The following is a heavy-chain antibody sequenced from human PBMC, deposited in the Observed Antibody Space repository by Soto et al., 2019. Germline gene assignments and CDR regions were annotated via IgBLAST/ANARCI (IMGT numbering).Heavy chain of an antibody. CDR1: GFTFDDYA. CDR3: AKATLRVVHPLVFDH. CDR2: ISWNSGSI. J-gene: IGHJ4*02. D-gene: IGHD3-3*01. Sequence: GGSLRLSCAASGFTFDDYAMHWVRQAPGKGLEWVSGISWNSGSIGYADSVKGRFTISRDNAKNSLYLQMNSLRAEDTALYYCAKATLRVVHPLVFDHWGQGSLVTVSS. V-gene: IGHV3-9*01.